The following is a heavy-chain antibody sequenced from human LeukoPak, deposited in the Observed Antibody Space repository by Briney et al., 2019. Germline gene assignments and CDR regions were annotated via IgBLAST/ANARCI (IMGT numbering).Heavy chain of an antibody. CDR1: GGSISSYY. J-gene: IGHJ6*02. CDR3: ARDRGVASYSSSWYYYYGMDV. V-gene: IGHV4-59*01. Sequence: SETLSLTCTVSGGSISSYYWSWIRQPPGKGLEWIGYIYYSGSTNYNPSLKSRVTISVDTSKNQFSLKLSSVTAADTAVYYCARDRGVASYSSSWYYYYGMDVWGQGTTVTVSS. CDR2: IYYSGST. D-gene: IGHD6-13*01.